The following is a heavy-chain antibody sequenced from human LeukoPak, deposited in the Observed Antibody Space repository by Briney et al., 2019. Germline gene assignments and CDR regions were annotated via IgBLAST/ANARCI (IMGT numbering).Heavy chain of an antibody. CDR3: ARERGFYYDSSPDAFDI. J-gene: IGHJ3*02. V-gene: IGHV3-13*01. CDR1: GFTFRSYD. Sequence: GGSLRLSCAASGFTFRSYDMHWVRQATGKGLEWVSGIGTAGEIYYPGSVKGRFTISRDNAKNSLYLQMNSLRAEDTAAYYCARERGFYYDSSPDAFDIWGQGTMVTVSS. CDR2: IGTAGEI. D-gene: IGHD3-22*01.